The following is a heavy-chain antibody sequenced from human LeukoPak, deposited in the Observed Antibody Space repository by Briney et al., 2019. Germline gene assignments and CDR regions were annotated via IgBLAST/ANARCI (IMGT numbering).Heavy chain of an antibody. V-gene: IGHV3-15*01. CDR2: IKSKTDGGTT. CDR3: TVDTNTDSQYY. J-gene: IGHJ4*02. D-gene: IGHD2-8*01. CDR1: GFTVSHAW. Sequence: PGGSLRLSRAGAGFTVSHAWMSWVRQGPGKWLEWVGRIKSKTDGGTTEYAAPVKGRFAISRDDSENTLYLQMNSLKTEDTAVYYCTVDTNTDSQYYWGQGTLVTVSS.